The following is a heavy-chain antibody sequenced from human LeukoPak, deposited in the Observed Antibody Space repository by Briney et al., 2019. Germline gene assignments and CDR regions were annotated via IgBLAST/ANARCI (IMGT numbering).Heavy chain of an antibody. Sequence: SETLSLTCTASGGSISSYYWSWIRQPPGKGLEWIGYIYYSGSNNYNPSLKSRVTISVDTSKNQFSLKLSSVTAADTAVYYCARVWPYCSSTSCTPGGMDVWGKGTTVTVSS. CDR2: IYYSGSN. J-gene: IGHJ6*04. V-gene: IGHV4-59*01. D-gene: IGHD2-2*01. CDR1: GGSISSYY. CDR3: ARVWPYCSSTSCTPGGMDV.